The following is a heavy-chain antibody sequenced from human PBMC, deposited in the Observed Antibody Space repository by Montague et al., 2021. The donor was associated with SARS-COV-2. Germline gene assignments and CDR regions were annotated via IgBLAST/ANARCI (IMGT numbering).Heavy chain of an antibody. CDR3: ARWDPQTLTLIGLRGESASDY. CDR1: GGSISTGGHS. Sequence: TLSLTCVVSGGSISTGGHSWSWIRQPPGKGLEWIGHIYHSDTTYYNPSLRSRVTISVDTSKSQSSLKLSSVTAADTGVYYCARWDPQTLTLIGLRGESASDYWGQGTLVTVSS. CDR2: IYHSDTT. D-gene: IGHD2-21*01. J-gene: IGHJ4*02. V-gene: IGHV4-30-2*01.